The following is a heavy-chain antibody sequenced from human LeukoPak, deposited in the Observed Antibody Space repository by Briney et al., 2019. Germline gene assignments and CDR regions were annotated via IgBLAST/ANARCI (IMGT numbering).Heavy chain of an antibody. Sequence: SETLSLTCTVSGGSISSGGYYWSWIRQPPGKGLEWIGYIYHSGSTYYNPSLKSRVTISVDRSKNQFSLKLSSVTAADTAVYYCARGRRYCSSTSCSNDAFDIWGQGTMVTVSS. V-gene: IGHV4-30-2*01. J-gene: IGHJ3*02. CDR1: GGSISSGGYY. CDR3: ARGRRYCSSTSCSNDAFDI. D-gene: IGHD2-2*01. CDR2: IYHSGST.